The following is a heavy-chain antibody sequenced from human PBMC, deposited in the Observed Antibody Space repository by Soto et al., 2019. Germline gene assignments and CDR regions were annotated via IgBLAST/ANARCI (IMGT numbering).Heavy chain of an antibody. CDR3: ARRRDGYTGVWFDP. Sequence: SETLSLTCTVSGAPISAFYWSWIRQSPGKGLEWIGHIYYTGSTNYNPSLNSRAAISLDTSKNQFSLRLTSVTAADTAVYYCARRRDGYTGVWFDPWGQGTLVTVSS. D-gene: IGHD5-12*01. CDR2: IYYTGST. V-gene: IGHV4-59*01. CDR1: GAPISAFY. J-gene: IGHJ5*02.